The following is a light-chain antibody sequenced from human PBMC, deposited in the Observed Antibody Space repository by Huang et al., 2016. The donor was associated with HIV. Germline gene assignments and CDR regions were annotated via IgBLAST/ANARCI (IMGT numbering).Light chain of an antibody. V-gene: IGKV1-9*01. CDR2: AAS. Sequence: IQLTQSPSSLSASVGDRVTITCRASQDISSYLSWYQQRPGKAPQLLLFAASTLQSGGPSRFSGSGSGTDFSLTVNSLQSEDFAVYYCQQLYSFPITFGQGTRVEIK. CDR3: QQLYSFPIT. J-gene: IGKJ5*01. CDR1: QDISSY.